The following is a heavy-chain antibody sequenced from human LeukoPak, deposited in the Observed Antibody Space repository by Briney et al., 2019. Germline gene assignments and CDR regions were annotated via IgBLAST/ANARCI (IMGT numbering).Heavy chain of an antibody. V-gene: IGHV4-39*01. J-gene: IGHJ4*02. CDR1: GGSISSSSYY. CDR3: AREGSYLGPVDY. D-gene: IGHD3-10*01. Sequence: PETLSLTCTVSGGSISSSSYYWGWIRQPPGKGLEWIGSIYYSGTTYYNPSLKSRVTISVDTSKNQFSLKLSSVTAADTAVYYCAREGSYLGPVDYWGQGTLVSVSP. CDR2: IYYSGTT.